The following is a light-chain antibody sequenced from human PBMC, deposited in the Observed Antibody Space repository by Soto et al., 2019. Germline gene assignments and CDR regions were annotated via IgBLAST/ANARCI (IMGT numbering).Light chain of an antibody. CDR2: EVT. Sequence: SALTQPASVSGSPGQSITISCTGTSSDVGSYNLVSWYQQHPGKAPKVMIYEVTKRPSGVSDHFSGSKSGNTASLTISGLQAEDEADYYCCSYAGSSTLVFGGGTKVTVL. V-gene: IGLV2-23*02. CDR3: CSYAGSSTLV. J-gene: IGLJ3*02. CDR1: SSDVGSYNL.